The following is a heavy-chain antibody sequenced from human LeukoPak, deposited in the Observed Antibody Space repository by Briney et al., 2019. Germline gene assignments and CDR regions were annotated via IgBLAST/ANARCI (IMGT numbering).Heavy chain of an antibody. V-gene: IGHV3-30*04. CDR1: AFTFSRYA. Sequence: GGSLRLSCAASAFTFSRYAMHWVRQAPGKGLECVTLISYDGSHKDYADSVKGRFTISRDNSKNTLYLQMNSLRAEDTAVYYCAKVGLLWFGESYYYYYYYMDVWGKGTTVTVSS. CDR3: AKVGLLWFGESYYYYYYYMDV. D-gene: IGHD3-10*01. CDR2: ISYDGSHK. J-gene: IGHJ6*03.